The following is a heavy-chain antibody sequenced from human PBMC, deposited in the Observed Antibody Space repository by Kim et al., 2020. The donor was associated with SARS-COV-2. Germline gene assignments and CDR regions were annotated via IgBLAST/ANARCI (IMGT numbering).Heavy chain of an antibody. J-gene: IGHJ2*01. D-gene: IGHD5-18*01. CDR1: GFTFSDYY. V-gene: IGHV3-11*03. Sequence: GGSLRLSCAASGFTFSDYYMSWIRQAPGKGLEWVSYISSSSSYTNYADSVKGRFTISRDNAKNSLYLQMNSLRAEDTAVYYCARRRFGQLWSHWYFDLWGRGTLVTVSS. CDR3: ARRRFGQLWSHWYFDL. CDR2: ISSSSSYT.